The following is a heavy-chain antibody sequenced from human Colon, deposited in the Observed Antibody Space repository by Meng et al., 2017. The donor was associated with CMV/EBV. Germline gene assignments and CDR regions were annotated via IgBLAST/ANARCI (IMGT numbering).Heavy chain of an antibody. J-gene: IGHJ4*02. V-gene: IGHV3-23*01. CDR3: AAGGGGSSSAY. CDR2: ISGNGGGT. D-gene: IGHD2-15*01. CDR1: GFTFSSCA. Sequence: EVQLXXXXXGVVXPXXXLRLSCAASGFTFSSCAMSWVRQAPGKGLEWVSAISGNGGGTYYADSVKGRFTISRDNSKNTLYLQMNSLRAEDTAVYYCAAGGGGSSSAYWGQGTLVTVSS.